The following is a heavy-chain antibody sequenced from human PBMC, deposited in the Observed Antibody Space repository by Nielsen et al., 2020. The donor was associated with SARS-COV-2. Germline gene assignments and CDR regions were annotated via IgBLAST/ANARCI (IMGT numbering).Heavy chain of an antibody. CDR3: ARGYSGYDSDRDYYYYYGMDV. J-gene: IGHJ6*02. CDR1: GYTFTNYY. D-gene: IGHD5-12*01. V-gene: IGHV1-46*01. Sequence: ASVKVSCKASGYTFTNYYMHWVRQAPGQGLEWMGIINTSDGSTSYAQKFQGRVTMTRDTSTSTVYMELSSLRSEDTAVYYCARGYSGYDSDRDYYYYYGMDVWGQGTTVTVSS. CDR2: INTSDGST.